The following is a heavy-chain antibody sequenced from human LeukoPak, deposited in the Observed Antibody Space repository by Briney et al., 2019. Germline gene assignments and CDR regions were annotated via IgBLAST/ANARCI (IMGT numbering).Heavy chain of an antibody. CDR3: ARDTKGGYFDL. V-gene: IGHV3-7*01. CDR1: GFTFNTYW. CDR2: IKEDGTRD. Sequence: PGGSLRLSCAASGFTFNTYWMSWVRQAPGKGLEWLANIKEDGTRDYYVESVKGRFTISKDNAKTSLYLQLSSLRAEDTAVYYCARDTKGGYFDLWGQRTLVTVSS. J-gene: IGHJ4*02.